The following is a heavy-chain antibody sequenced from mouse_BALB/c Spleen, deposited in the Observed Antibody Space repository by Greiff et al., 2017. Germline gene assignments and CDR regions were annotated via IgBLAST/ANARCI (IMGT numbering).Heavy chain of an antibody. D-gene: IGHD2-14*01. Sequence: QVHVKQSGAELVKPGASVKLSCKASGYTFTSYYMYWVKQRPGQGLEWIGEINPSNGGTNFNEKFKSKATLTVDKSSSTAYMQLSSLTSEDSAVYYCTRRKVRRGDYAMDYWGQGTSVTVSS. CDR1: GYTFTSYY. V-gene: IGHV1S81*02. J-gene: IGHJ4*01. CDR3: TRRKVRRGDYAMDY. CDR2: INPSNGGT.